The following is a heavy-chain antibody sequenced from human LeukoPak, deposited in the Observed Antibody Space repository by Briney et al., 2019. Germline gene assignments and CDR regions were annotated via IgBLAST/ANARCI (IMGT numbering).Heavy chain of an antibody. V-gene: IGHV2-5*02. D-gene: IGHD6-13*01. CDR2: IYWDDNE. Sequence: SGPTLVKPTQTLTLTCTFSGFSLTTNGVGVGWFRQPPGKALEWLGFIYWDDNERYSPSLKTRLTITKDTSKNQVVLTMTDMDPVDTATYYCAQREPAGTVDYWGQGTLVTVSS. J-gene: IGHJ4*02. CDR1: GFSLTTNGVG. CDR3: AQREPAGTVDY.